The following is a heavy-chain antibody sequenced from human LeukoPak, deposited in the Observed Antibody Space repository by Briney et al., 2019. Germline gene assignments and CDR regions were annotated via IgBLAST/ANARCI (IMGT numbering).Heavy chain of an antibody. J-gene: IGHJ4*02. D-gene: IGHD5-12*01. V-gene: IGHV1-18*01. CDR1: GYTFTTYG. Sequence: ASVKVSCKAYGYTFTTYGITWVRQAPGQGLEWMGWISAYNGNTNYAQKLQGRVAMTTETSTSTAYMELRSLRSGDTAIYYCARQVDIPMALPDYWGQGTLVTVSS. CDR2: ISAYNGNT. CDR3: ARQVDIPMALPDY.